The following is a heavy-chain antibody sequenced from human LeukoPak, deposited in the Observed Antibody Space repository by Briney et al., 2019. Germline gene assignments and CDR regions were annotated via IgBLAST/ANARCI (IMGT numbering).Heavy chain of an antibody. J-gene: IGHJ4*02. CDR1: GGTFSSYA. V-gene: IGHV1-69*04. CDR2: IIPILGIA. D-gene: IGHD6-19*01. CDR3: ARDQGNGWYLY. Sequence: ASVKVSCKASGGTFSSYAISWVRQAPGQGLEWMGRIIPILGIANYAQKFQGRVTITADKSTSTAYMELSSLRSEDTAVYYCARDQGNGWYLYWGQGTLVTVSS.